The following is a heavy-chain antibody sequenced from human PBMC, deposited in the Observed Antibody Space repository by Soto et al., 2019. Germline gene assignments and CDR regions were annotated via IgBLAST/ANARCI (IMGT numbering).Heavy chain of an antibody. V-gene: IGHV1-69*12. CDR1: GGTFSSYA. CDR3: ASHSGSSPEGRYYYGMDV. CDR2: IISIFGTA. Sequence: QVQLVQSGAEVKKPGSSVKVSCKASGGTFSSYAISWVRQGPGQGLEWMGGIISIFGTADYAQKFQGRVTITADESTSTAYMELSSLRSEDTAVYYCASHSGSSPEGRYYYGMDVWGQGTTVTVSS. D-gene: IGHD1-26*01. J-gene: IGHJ6*02.